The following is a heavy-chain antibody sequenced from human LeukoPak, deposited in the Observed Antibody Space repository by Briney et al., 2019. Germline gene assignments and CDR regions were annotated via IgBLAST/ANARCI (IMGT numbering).Heavy chain of an antibody. CDR1: GFTFSSYG. CDR2: ISYDGSNK. CDR3: ARGYGDSIHFDY. Sequence: QPGRSLRLSCAASGFTFSSYGMHWVRQAPGKGLEWVAVISYDGSNKYYADSVKGRFTISRDNAKNSLYLQMNSLRAEEAAVYYRARGYGDSIHFDYWGQGTLVTVSS. V-gene: IGHV3-30*03. J-gene: IGHJ4*02. D-gene: IGHD4-17*01.